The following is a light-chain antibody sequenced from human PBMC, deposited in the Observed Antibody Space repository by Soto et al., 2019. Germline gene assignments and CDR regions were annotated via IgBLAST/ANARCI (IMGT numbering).Light chain of an antibody. CDR3: QQYGSSRT. CDR1: QSVSSSY. V-gene: IGKV3-20*01. Sequence: EIVLTQSPGTLPLSPGERATLSCRASQSVSSSYLAWYQQKPGQAPSLLIYGASSRATGIPDRFSGSGYGTDFTLTISRLEPEDFAVYSCQQYGSSRTFGQGTKVDIK. J-gene: IGKJ1*01. CDR2: GAS.